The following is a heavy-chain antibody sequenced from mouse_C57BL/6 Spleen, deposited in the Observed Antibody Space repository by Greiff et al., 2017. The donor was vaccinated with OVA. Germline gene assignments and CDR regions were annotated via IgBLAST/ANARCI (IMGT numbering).Heavy chain of an antibody. V-gene: IGHV6-6*01. CDR1: GFTFSDAW. CDR3: TSRLITTVVATDY. D-gene: IGHD1-1*01. J-gene: IGHJ2*01. CDR2: IRNKANNHAT. Sequence: EVKLMESGGGLVQPGGSMKLSCAASGFTFSDAWMDWVRQSPEKGLEWVAEIRNKANNHATYYAESVKGRFTISRDDSKSSVYLQMNSLRAEDTGIYYCTSRLITTVVATDYWGQGTTLTVSS.